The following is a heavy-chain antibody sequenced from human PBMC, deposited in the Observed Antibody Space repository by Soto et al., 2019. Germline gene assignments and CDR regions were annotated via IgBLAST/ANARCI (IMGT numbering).Heavy chain of an antibody. Sequence: PSETLSLTCTVSGGSISSGGYYWSWIRQHPGKGLEWIGYIYYSGSTYYNPSLKSRVTISVDTSKNQFSLKLSSVTAADTAVYYCARYRGRDYYYYYYGMDVWGQGTTVTVSS. CDR2: IYYSGST. CDR3: ARYRGRDYYYYYYGMDV. CDR1: GGSISSGGYY. V-gene: IGHV4-31*03. J-gene: IGHJ6*02. D-gene: IGHD1-26*01.